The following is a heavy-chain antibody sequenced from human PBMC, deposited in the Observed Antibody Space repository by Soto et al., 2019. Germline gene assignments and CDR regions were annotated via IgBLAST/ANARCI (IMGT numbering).Heavy chain of an antibody. J-gene: IGHJ4*02. Sequence: SETLSLTCAVSGGSIGSGDYSWSWIRQPPGKGLEWIGYIYHNEYAYYNPSLKSRVTISVDRSKNQFSLKLSSVAAADTAVYYCARGPKPQTGAFDYWGQGTLVTVSS. CDR3: ARGPKPQTGAFDY. D-gene: IGHD1-26*01. CDR1: GGSIGSGDYS. V-gene: IGHV4-30-2*01. CDR2: IYHNEYA.